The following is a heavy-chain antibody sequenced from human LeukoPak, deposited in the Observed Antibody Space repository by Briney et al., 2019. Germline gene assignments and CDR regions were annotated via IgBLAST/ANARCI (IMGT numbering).Heavy chain of an antibody. D-gene: IGHD3-10*01. Sequence: SETLSPTCDVSGYSINSGYYWGWIRQPPGQGLEWIASIYHGGTTFHNPSLKSRVTISVDTSNNQFSLKLSSVTAADMAVYYCARLTYYHGSGSYPWFDPWGQGTLVTVSS. CDR3: ARLTYYHGSGSYPWFDP. V-gene: IGHV4-38-2*01. CDR2: IYHGGTT. J-gene: IGHJ5*02. CDR1: GYSINSGYY.